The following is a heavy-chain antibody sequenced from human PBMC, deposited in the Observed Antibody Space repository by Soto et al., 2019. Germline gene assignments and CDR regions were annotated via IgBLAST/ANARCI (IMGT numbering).Heavy chain of an antibody. J-gene: IGHJ5*02. Sequence: PSETLSLTCSVSGGSISSFTYYWRWIRQPPGKGLEWIGTVYYNENTYYNPSLKSRVTIPVDTAKNQFSLNLRSVTASATAMYFCAPRERYYSSPGWFDPRGPGARVASSS. D-gene: IGHD2-15*01. CDR1: GGSISSFTYY. CDR2: VYYNENT. V-gene: IGHV4-39*01. CDR3: APRERYYSSPGWFDP.